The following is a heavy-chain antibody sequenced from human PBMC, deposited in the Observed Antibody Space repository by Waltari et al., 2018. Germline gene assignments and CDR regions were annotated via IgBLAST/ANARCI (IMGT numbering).Heavy chain of an antibody. Sequence: QGQLVQSGAEVKKPGASLKVSCKASEYIFTALYIHWVRQATGRGLEWMRRIKPKEGGRTLAGSFKGRVTVTRDTSKNQFSLKLSSVTAADTAVYYCARGPQGDYWVHGTLVTVSS. CDR1: EYIFTALY. CDR2: IKPKEGGR. V-gene: IGHV1-2*06. J-gene: IGHJ4*01. CDR3: ARGPQGDY.